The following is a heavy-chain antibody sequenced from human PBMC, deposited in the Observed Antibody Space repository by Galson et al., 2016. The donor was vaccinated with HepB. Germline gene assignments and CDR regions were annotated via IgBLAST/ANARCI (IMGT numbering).Heavy chain of an antibody. CDR1: GFSFSTSG. CDR2: ITAGGGTT. CDR3: GKHGGFDY. J-gene: IGHJ4*02. V-gene: IGHV3-23*01. Sequence: SLRLSCAASGFSFSTSGMSWVLQTPGRGLEWVSGITAGGGTTHYADSVKGRFTISRDNSNNTLYLYMNSLRAGDTAVYYCGKHGGFDYWGQGALVTVSS. D-gene: IGHD3-16*01.